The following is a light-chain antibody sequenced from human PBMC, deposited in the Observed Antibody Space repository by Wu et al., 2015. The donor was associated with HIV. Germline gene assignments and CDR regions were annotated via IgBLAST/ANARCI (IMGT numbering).Light chain of an antibody. Sequence: EIVLTQSPATLSVSPGETATLSCRASQSLRGNLAWYQQKPGQAPRLLIYGVSTRATGIPARFSGSGSGTEFTLTISSMQSEDFAVYYCQQYNNWLLLTFGGGTKGGDQT. CDR2: GVS. V-gene: IGKV3D-15*01. J-gene: IGKJ4*01. CDR1: QSLRGN. CDR3: QQYNNWLLLT.